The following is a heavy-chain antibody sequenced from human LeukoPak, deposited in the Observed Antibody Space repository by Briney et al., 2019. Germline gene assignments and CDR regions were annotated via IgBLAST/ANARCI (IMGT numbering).Heavy chain of an antibody. CDR1: GGSISSGGYS. D-gene: IGHD4-17*01. CDR3: ARDLGGDYAVWFDP. Sequence: SQTLSLTCAVSGGSISSGGYSWSWIRQPPGKGLEWIGYIYHSGSTYYNPSLKSRVTISVDRSKNQFSLKPSSVTAADTAVYYCARDLGGDYAVWFDPWGQGTLVTVSS. CDR2: IYHSGST. V-gene: IGHV4-30-2*01. J-gene: IGHJ5*02.